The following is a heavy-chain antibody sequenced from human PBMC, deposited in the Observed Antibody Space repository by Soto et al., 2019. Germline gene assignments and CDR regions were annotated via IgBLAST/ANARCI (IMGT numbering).Heavy chain of an antibody. CDR3: ARALYSSGWYGGFDY. D-gene: IGHD6-19*01. CDR1: GFTFSSYD. CDR2: TGTAGDT. J-gene: IGHJ4*02. V-gene: IGHV3-13*01. Sequence: PGGSLRLSCAASGFTFSSYDMHWVRQATGKGLEWVSATGTAGDTYYPGSVKGRFTISRENAKNSLYLQMNSLRAGDTAVYYCARALYSSGWYGGFDYWGQGTLVTVSS.